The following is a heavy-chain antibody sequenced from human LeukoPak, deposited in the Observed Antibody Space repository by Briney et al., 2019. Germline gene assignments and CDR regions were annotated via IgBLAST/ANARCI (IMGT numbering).Heavy chain of an antibody. Sequence: PGGSLRLSCAASGFTFDDYGMSWVRQAPGKGLEWVSGINWNGGSTGYADSVKGRFTISRDNAKNSLYLQMNSLRAEDTALYYCARVLSGRGSLYYYYYYMDVWGKGTTVTVSS. CDR2: INWNGGST. V-gene: IGHV3-20*04. J-gene: IGHJ6*03. D-gene: IGHD3-10*01. CDR1: GFTFDDYG. CDR3: ARVLSGRGSLYYYYYYMDV.